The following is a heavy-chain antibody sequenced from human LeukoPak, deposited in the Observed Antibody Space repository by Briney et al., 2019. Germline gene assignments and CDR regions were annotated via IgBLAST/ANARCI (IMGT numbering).Heavy chain of an antibody. CDR2: IYTSGST. CDR3: AREGYYYDSSGYYPVKEYAFDI. V-gene: IGHV4-61*02. Sequence: ASETLSLTCTVSGGSISSGSYYWSWIRQPAGKGLEWIGGIYTSGSTNYNPSLKSRVTISVDTSKNQFSLKLSSVTAADTAVYYCAREGYYYDSSGYYPVKEYAFDIWGQGTMVTVSS. CDR1: GGSISSGSYY. D-gene: IGHD3-22*01. J-gene: IGHJ3*02.